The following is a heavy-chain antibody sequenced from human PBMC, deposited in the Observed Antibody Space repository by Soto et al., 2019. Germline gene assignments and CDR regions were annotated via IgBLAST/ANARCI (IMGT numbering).Heavy chain of an antibody. CDR1: GGSISSGGYY. J-gene: IGHJ5*02. V-gene: IGHV4-31*03. CDR2: IYYSGST. D-gene: IGHD4-17*01. Sequence: QVQLQESGPGLVKPSQTLSLTCTVSGGSISSGGYYWSWIRQHPGKGLEWIGYIYYSGSTYYNPSLRSRVTISVDTSKNQFSLKLSSVTAADTAVDYCAREATVTFNWFDPWGQGTLVTVSS. CDR3: AREATVTFNWFDP.